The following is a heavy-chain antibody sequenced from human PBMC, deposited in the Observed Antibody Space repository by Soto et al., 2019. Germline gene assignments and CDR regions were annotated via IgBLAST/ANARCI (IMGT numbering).Heavy chain of an antibody. CDR2: INHSGST. CDR3: ARVKQWLPTFDY. V-gene: IGHV4-34*01. D-gene: IGHD6-19*01. CDR1: GGSFSGYY. Sequence: PSETLSLTCAVYGGSFSGYYWSWIRQPPGKGLEWIGEINHSGSTNYNPSLKSRVTISVDTSENQFSLKLSSVTAADTAVYYCARVKQWLPTFDYWAQGTRISGSA. J-gene: IGHJ4*02.